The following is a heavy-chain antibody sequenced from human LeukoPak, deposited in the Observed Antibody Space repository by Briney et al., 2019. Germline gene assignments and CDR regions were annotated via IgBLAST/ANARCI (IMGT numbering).Heavy chain of an antibody. CDR1: GFSFSTYW. D-gene: IGHD5/OR15-5a*01. V-gene: IGHV3-7*01. J-gene: IGHJ6*02. CDR3: ASYRVSHGMDV. CDR2: MKGDGSDK. Sequence: GGSLRLSCAASGFSFSTYWMAWVRQAPGRGLEWVANMKGDGSDKYYLESVTGRFTISRDNAKNSSYLQMNSLGAEDTGVYYCASYRVSHGMDVWGQGTTVTVSS.